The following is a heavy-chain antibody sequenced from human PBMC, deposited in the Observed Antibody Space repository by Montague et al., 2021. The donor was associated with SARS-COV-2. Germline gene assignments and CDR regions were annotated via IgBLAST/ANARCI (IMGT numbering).Heavy chain of an antibody. J-gene: IGHJ6*02. V-gene: IGHV4-34*01. Sequence: SETLSLTCAVYGGSFSGYYWSWIRQPPGKGLEWIGEINHSGSTNYNPSLKSRVTISVDTSKNQFSLKLSSVTAADTAVYFCARGFRSVVSAVLGVAFYYYFDMDVWGQGTTVTVS. D-gene: IGHD2-2*01. CDR3: ARGFRSVVSAVLGVAFYYYFDMDV. CDR1: GGSFSGYY. CDR2: INHSGST.